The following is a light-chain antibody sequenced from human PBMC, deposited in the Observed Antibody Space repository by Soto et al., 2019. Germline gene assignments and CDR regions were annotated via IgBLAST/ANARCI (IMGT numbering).Light chain of an antibody. CDR2: SAS. V-gene: IGKV3-15*01. Sequence: EIVMTQSPATLSVSPGERATLSCRASQSVSSNLAWYQQKPGQSPRLLIHSASARAAGLPARFSGSGSGTDFSLSINSLQSEDFAVYFCQQYSMWPITFGQGTRLEIK. J-gene: IGKJ5*01. CDR1: QSVSSN. CDR3: QQYSMWPIT.